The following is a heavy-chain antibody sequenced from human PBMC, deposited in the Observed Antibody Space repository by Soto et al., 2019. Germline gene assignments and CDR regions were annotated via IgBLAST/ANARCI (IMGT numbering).Heavy chain of an antibody. J-gene: IGHJ3*01. CDR1: KFTFSAYA. Sequence: EVQVVESGGGLVQPGGSLRLSCGTSKFTFSAYAMTWVRQAPGEGLEWVSSISGSGGGTSYADSVKGRFSISRDNSKNTLYLRMNSLRVEDTAVYYCTRDPNGDHIGAFDFWGQGIVVTVSS. CDR2: ISGSGGGT. CDR3: TRDPNGDHIGAFDF. V-gene: IGHV3-23*04. D-gene: IGHD2-21*02.